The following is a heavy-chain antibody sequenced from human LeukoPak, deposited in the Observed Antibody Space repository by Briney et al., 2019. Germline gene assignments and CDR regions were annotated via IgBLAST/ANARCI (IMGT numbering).Heavy chain of an antibody. CDR2: ISSTGSNI. J-gene: IGHJ4*02. Sequence: GGSLRLSCAASGFTFSDYYMSWIRQAPGKGLEWISYISSTGSNIYYADSVKGRFTISRDNSKNTLYLQMNSLRAEDTAVYYCAKATPGIAAAEHDYWGQGTLVTVSS. CDR3: AKATPGIAAAEHDY. V-gene: IGHV3-11*01. CDR1: GFTFSDYY. D-gene: IGHD6-13*01.